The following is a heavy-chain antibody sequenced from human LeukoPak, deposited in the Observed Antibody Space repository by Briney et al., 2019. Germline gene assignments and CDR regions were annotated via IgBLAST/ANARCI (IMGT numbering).Heavy chain of an antibody. V-gene: IGHV4-34*01. CDR3: ARGRDYDFWSGYYPGGHYFDY. Sequence: SETLSLTCAVYGGSFSGYYWSWIRQPPGKGLEWIGEINHSGSTNYNPSLKSRVTISVDTSKNQFSLKLSSVTAADTAVYYCARGRDYDFWSGYYPGGHYFDYWGQGTLVTVSS. D-gene: IGHD3-3*01. J-gene: IGHJ4*02. CDR1: GGSFSGYY. CDR2: INHSGST.